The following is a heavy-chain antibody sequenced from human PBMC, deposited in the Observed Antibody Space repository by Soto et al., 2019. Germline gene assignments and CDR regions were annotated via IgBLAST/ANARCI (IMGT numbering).Heavy chain of an antibody. J-gene: IGHJ6*02. D-gene: IGHD3-16*02. Sequence: GGSLRLSCAASGFTFSSYCMHWVRQAPGKGLEWVAGFSWNSGSIGYADSVKGRFTISRDNAKNSLYLQMNSLRAEDTALYYCAKDLPYDYVWGSYRYQYYYGMDVWGQGTTVTVSS. CDR1: GFTFSSYC. CDR2: FSWNSGSI. V-gene: IGHV3-9*01. CDR3: AKDLPYDYVWGSYRYQYYYGMDV.